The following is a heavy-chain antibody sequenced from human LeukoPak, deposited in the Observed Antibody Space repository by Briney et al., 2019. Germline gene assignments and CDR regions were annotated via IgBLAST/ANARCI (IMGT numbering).Heavy chain of an antibody. Sequence: SETLSLTCTVSGTSVYSYHWSWIRQPAGKGLEWIGRIYSSGNTNYNPSLKSRVTMSVDTSENQFSLKVTSVTAADTAVYYCARDPYGVEGKNYFDYWGQGTLVTVSS. J-gene: IGHJ4*02. D-gene: IGHD4-17*01. CDR3: ARDPYGVEGKNYFDY. CDR1: GTSVYSYH. CDR2: IYSSGNT. V-gene: IGHV4-4*07.